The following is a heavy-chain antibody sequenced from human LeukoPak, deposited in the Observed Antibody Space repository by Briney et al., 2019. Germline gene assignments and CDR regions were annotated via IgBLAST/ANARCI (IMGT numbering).Heavy chain of an antibody. CDR2: INPNSGGT. D-gene: IGHD2-15*01. Sequence: ASVTVSCKASAYTFTGYYMHWVRQAPGQGLESMGWINPNSGGTNYAQKFQGRVTMTRDTTISTAYMELSRLRSDDTAVYYCASRYCSGGSCYYGDAFDIWGQGTMVTVSS. V-gene: IGHV1-2*02. J-gene: IGHJ3*02. CDR1: AYTFTGYY. CDR3: ASRYCSGGSCYYGDAFDI.